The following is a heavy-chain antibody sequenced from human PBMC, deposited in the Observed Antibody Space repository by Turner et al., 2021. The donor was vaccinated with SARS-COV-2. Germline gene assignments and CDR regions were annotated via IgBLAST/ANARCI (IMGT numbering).Heavy chain of an antibody. J-gene: IGHJ4*02. V-gene: IGHV1-2*07. D-gene: IGHD6-6*01. CDR2: INPNSGGT. CDR1: GYTFTGYY. CDR3: ARVSSLSYYFDY. Sequence: QVQLVQSGAEVKKPGASVKVSCKASGYTFTGYYMYWVRQAPGQGLEWMGWINPNSGGTNCSHKFQGRVTMTRDTSISTAYMELSRLRSDDTAVYYCARVSSLSYYFDYWGQGTLVTVFS.